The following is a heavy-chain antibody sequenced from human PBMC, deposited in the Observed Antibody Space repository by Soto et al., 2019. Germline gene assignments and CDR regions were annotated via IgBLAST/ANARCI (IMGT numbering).Heavy chain of an antibody. CDR1: GFTVSSNY. Sequence: GGSLRLSCAASGFTVSSNYMSWVRQAPGKGLEWVSVIYSGGSTYYADSVKGRFTISRDNSKNTLYLQMNSLRVEDTAVYYCARVGKFIWFGENNWFDPWGQGTLVTVSS. CDR2: IYSGGST. J-gene: IGHJ5*02. CDR3: ARVGKFIWFGENNWFDP. D-gene: IGHD3-10*01. V-gene: IGHV3-66*01.